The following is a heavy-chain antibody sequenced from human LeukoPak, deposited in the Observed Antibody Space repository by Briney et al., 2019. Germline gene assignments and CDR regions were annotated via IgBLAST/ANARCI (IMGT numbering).Heavy chain of an antibody. J-gene: IGHJ6*02. CDR3: AKDGYYDFWSGYYSYYYYGVDV. Sequence: PGGSLRLSCAASGFTFSSYAMSWVRQAPGKGLEWVSAISGSGGSTYYADSVKGRFTISRDNSKNTLYLQMNSLRAEDTAVYYCAKDGYYDFWSGYYSYYYYGVDVWGQGTTVTVSS. CDR1: GFTFSSYA. V-gene: IGHV3-23*01. CDR2: ISGSGGST. D-gene: IGHD3-3*01.